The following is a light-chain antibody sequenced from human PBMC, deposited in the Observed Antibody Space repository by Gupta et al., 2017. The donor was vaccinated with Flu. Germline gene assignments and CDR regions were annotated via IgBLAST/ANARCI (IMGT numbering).Light chain of an antibody. J-gene: IGKJ5*01. CDR1: QNVLWSSNNKNY. CDR2: WAS. V-gene: IGKV4-1*01. CDR3: QQYYTIPPT. Sequence: SLGERATINCKSSQNVLWSSNNKNYLAWYQHKSGQPPKLLISWASTRESGVPGRFSGSGSVTDFTLTISSLQAEDVAVYYCQQYYTIPPTFGQGTRLEIK.